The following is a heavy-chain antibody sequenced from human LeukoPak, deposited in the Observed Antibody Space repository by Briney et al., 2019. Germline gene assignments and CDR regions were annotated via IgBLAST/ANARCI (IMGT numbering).Heavy chain of an antibody. D-gene: IGHD4-23*01. Sequence: SETLSLTCAVYGGSFSGYYWSWIRQPPGKGLEWIGEINHSGSTNYNPSLKSRVTISVDTSKNQFSLKLSSVTAADTAVYYCARATVVTPLTLDYWGQGTLVTVSS. CDR1: GGSFSGYY. CDR2: INHSGST. J-gene: IGHJ4*02. V-gene: IGHV4-34*01. CDR3: ARATVVTPLTLDY.